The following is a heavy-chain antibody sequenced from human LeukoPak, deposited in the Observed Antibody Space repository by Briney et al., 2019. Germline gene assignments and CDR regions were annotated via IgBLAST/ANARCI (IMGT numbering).Heavy chain of an antibody. V-gene: IGHV1-2*02. J-gene: IGHJ6*03. D-gene: IGHD4-11*01. CDR1: GYTFTGYY. CDR3: ATSAGDYRAGHYYYMGV. CDR2: INPNTAGT. Sequence: ASVKVSCKASGYTFTGYYFHWVRQAPGQGLEWMGWINPNTAGTNYAQKFLGGVTLTWDTSISTAYTELNRLTSDDTSVYYCATSAGDYRAGHYYYMGVWGKGTSVTVS.